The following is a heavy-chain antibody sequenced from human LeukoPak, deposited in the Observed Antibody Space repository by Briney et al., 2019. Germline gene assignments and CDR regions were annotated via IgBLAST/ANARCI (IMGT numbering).Heavy chain of an antibody. V-gene: IGHV3-7*01. CDR1: GFIFSSYW. CDR2: IKEDGSDK. CDR3: ARGHYDTSGYYKGVFDY. Sequence: GGSLRLSCAASGFIFSSYWMAWVRQAPGKGLEWVASIKEDGSDKNYVDSVKGRFTISRDNAKNSLSLQMNSLRAEDTAVYYCARGHYDTSGYYKGVFDYWGQGTLVTVSS. D-gene: IGHD3-22*01. J-gene: IGHJ4*02.